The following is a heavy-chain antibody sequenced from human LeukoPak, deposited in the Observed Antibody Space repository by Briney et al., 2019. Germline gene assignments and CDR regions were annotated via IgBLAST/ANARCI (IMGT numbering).Heavy chain of an antibody. D-gene: IGHD5-12*01. CDR1: GFIFSNYW. V-gene: IGHV3-7*01. Sequence: GGSLRLSCTASGFIFSNYWMTWVRQAPGKGLEWVAQINQDGSKEYYIDSVKARFSISRDNARNSLSLQMNSLRAEDTAVYYCVTDGGVSGYELLDYWGQGTLVTVSS. CDR3: VTDGGVSGYELLDY. CDR2: INQDGSKE. J-gene: IGHJ4*02.